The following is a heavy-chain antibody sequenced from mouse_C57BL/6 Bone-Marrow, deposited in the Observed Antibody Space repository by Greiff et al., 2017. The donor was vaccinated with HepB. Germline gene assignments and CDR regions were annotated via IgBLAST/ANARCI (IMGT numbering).Heavy chain of an antibody. Sequence: QVQLQQPGAELVRPGSSVKLSCKASGYTFTSYWMDWVKQRPGQGLEWIGNIYPSDSETHYNQKFKDKATLTVDKSSSTAYMQLSSLTSEDSAVYYCARILELLRGPFDVWGTGTTVTVSS. CDR3: ARILELLRGPFDV. CDR1: GYTFTSYW. J-gene: IGHJ1*03. V-gene: IGHV1-61*01. D-gene: IGHD1-1*01. CDR2: IYPSDSET.